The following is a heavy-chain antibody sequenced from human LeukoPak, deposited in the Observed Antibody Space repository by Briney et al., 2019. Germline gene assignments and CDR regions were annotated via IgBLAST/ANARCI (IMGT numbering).Heavy chain of an antibody. Sequence: ASVKVSCXASGYTFTIYDINWVRQASGQGLEWMGWMNPNSGNTGYAQKFQGRVTITRNTSISTAYMELSSLRSEDTAVYYCARTKVADAFDIWGQGTMVTVSS. CDR3: ARTKVADAFDI. CDR2: MNPNSGNT. V-gene: IGHV1-8*03. J-gene: IGHJ3*02. CDR1: GYTFTIYD. D-gene: IGHD2-8*01.